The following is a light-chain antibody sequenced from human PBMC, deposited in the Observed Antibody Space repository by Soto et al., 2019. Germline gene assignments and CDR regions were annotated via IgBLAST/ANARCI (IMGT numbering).Light chain of an antibody. V-gene: IGKV3-20*01. J-gene: IGKJ2*01. Sequence: EIVLTQSPGTLSLSPGERATLSCRASQSVSSSYLAWYQQKPGEAPRLLIYGASNRATGIPDRFSGSGAGTDVTLTISRLEHEDFAEYYCQQYGSSPYTFGQGTKLEIK. CDR2: GAS. CDR1: QSVSSSY. CDR3: QQYGSSPYT.